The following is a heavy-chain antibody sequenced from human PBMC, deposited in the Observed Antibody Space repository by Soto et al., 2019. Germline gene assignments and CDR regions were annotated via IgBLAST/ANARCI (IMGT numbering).Heavy chain of an antibody. Sequence: PGGSLRLSCAASGFTFSSYWMSWVRQAPGKGLEWVANIKQDGSEKYYVDSVKGRFTISRDNAKNSPCLQMNSLRAEDTAVYYCAREQWLPHYYFDYWGQGTLVTVSS. J-gene: IGHJ4*02. V-gene: IGHV3-7*03. D-gene: IGHD6-19*01. CDR3: AREQWLPHYYFDY. CDR1: GFTFSSYW. CDR2: IKQDGSEK.